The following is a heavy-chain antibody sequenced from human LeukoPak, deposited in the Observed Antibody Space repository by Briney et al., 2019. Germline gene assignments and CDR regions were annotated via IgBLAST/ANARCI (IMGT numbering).Heavy chain of an antibody. Sequence: SETLSLTCTVSGGSIGSSSYYWGWIRQPPGKGLEWIGSIYYSGSTYYNPSLKSRVTISVDTSKNQFSLKLSSVTAADTAVYYCARDGYSGNDGLWGQGTLVTVSS. CDR3: ARDGYSGNDGL. CDR2: IYYSGST. D-gene: IGHD5-12*01. CDR1: GGSIGSSSYY. V-gene: IGHV4-39*07. J-gene: IGHJ4*02.